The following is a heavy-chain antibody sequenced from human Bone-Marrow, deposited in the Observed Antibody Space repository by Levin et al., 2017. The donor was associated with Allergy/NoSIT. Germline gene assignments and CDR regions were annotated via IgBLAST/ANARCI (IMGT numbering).Heavy chain of an antibody. D-gene: IGHD5-12*01. CDR3: ARGVAAGVDF. Sequence: ASVKVSCKASGYTFTSLDINWVRQPTGQGLEWLGWMSPNNGNTGYSQKFQGRVTMTRDTSISTAYMELTSLTSEDTAVYFCARGVAAGVDFWGQGTLVTVSS. CDR1: GYTFTSLD. V-gene: IGHV1-8*01. CDR2: MSPNNGNT. J-gene: IGHJ4*02.